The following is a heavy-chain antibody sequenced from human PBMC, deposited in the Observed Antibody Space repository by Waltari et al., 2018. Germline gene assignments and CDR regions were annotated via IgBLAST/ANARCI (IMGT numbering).Heavy chain of an antibody. V-gene: IGHV4-34*02. J-gene: IGHJ6*02. D-gene: IGHD2-15*01. CDR3: VRLEDCSGPGGNCYSADSFAMDV. CDR2: INHSGNT. CDR1: GGSFNGYY. Sequence: QVQLQQWGAGLLQPSETLSLTCAVYGGSFNGYYWGWVRQPPGKGLEWIGEINHSGNTNYNPSLRGRVTVLVDTSRSQFSLKVHSVTAADTAVYYCVRLEDCSGPGGNCYSADSFAMDVWGQGTSVTVSS.